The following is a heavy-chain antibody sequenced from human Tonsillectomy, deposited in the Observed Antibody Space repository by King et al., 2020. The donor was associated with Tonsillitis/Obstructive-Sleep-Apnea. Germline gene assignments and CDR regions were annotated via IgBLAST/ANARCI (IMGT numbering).Heavy chain of an antibody. CDR1: GGSISSYY. Sequence: QLQESGPGLVKPSETLSLTCTVSGGSISSYYWSWMRQPPGKGLEWIGYIYYSGSTNYNPSLKSRVTISVDTSKNQFSLKLSSVTAADTAVYYCAREGDCSSTSCYVGGFFDYWGQGTLVTVSS. CDR3: AREGDCSSTSCYVGGFFDY. V-gene: IGHV4-59*01. D-gene: IGHD2-2*01. J-gene: IGHJ4*02. CDR2: IYYSGST.